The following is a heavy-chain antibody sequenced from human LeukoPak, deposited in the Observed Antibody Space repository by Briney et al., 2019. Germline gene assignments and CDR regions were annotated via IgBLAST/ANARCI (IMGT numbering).Heavy chain of an antibody. V-gene: IGHV4-61*02. CDR3: ARGPHCSGGSCYSVSDY. Sequence: KPSETLSLTCTVSGDSMSSGSYYWSWIRQPAGRGLEWIGRIYNGGSTNYNPSLKSRVTISLDTSKNQFSLTLTSVTAADTAVYYCARGPHCSGGSCYSVSDYWGQGTLVTVSS. CDR1: GDSMSSGSYY. D-gene: IGHD2-15*01. CDR2: IYNGGST. J-gene: IGHJ4*02.